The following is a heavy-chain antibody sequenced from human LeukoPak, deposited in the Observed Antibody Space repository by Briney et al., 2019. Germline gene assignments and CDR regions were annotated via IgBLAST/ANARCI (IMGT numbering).Heavy chain of an antibody. CDR1: GYTFTGQY. J-gene: IGHJ1*01. D-gene: IGHD3-16*01. CDR2: INPNRGGT. Sequence: ASVKVSCKASGYTFTGQYLHWVRQAPGQGLEWMGWINPNRGGTKSAQKFKGRVIITRDTSISTAYMELRSLSSEDTAVYYCTRGRKLHLGELFPFAEFFQPWGQGTLVTVFS. CDR3: TRGRKLHLGELFPFAEFFQP. V-gene: IGHV1-2*02.